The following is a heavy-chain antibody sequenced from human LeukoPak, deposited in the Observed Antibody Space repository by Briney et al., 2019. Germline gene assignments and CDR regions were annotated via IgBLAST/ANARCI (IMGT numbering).Heavy chain of an antibody. Sequence: PGGSLRLSSAASGFTFSTYWMSWVRQAPGKGLEWVANIKQDGSEKYYVDSVKGRFTISRDNSKNTLYLQMNSLRAEDTAVYYCAKAQIVVVTGAFDYWGQGTLVTVSS. CDR2: IKQDGSEK. J-gene: IGHJ4*02. CDR3: AKAQIVVVTGAFDY. D-gene: IGHD2-21*02. CDR1: GFTFSTYW. V-gene: IGHV3-7*01.